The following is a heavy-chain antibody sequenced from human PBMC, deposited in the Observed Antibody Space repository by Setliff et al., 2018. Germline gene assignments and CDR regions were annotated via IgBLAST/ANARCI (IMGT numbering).Heavy chain of an antibody. CDR3: ARGRNIAARLLDS. CDR2: IYYSGST. J-gene: IGHJ4*02. V-gene: IGHV4-31*03. D-gene: IGHD6-6*01. CDR1: GASIRSGGSY. Sequence: SETLSLTCTVSGASIRSGGSYWSWVRQHPGKGLEWIGYIYYSGSTYYNPSLKSRVTISVDTSKDQFSLKVISMTAADTAVYYCARGRNIAARLLDSWGQGTLVTVSS.